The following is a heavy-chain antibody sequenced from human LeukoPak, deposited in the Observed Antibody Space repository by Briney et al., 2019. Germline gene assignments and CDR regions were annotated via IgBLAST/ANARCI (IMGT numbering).Heavy chain of an antibody. D-gene: IGHD3-10*01. CDR2: IYTSGST. CDR1: GGSISSYY. V-gene: IGHV4-4*07. CDR3: ARDYSYYYGSGSFDYYYYYMDV. Sequence: SETLSLTCTVSGGSISSYYWSWVRQPAGKGLEWIGRIYTSGSTNYNPSLKSRVTMSVDTSKNQFSLKLSSVTAADTAVYYCARDYSYYYGSGSFDYYYYYMDVWGKGTTVTVSS. J-gene: IGHJ6*03.